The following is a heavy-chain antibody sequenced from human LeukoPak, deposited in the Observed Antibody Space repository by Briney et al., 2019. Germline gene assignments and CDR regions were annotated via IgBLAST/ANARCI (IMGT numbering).Heavy chain of an antibody. J-gene: IGHJ4*02. CDR1: GITFSGSA. Sequence: GGSLKLSCAASGITFSGSAMHWVRQASGQGLEWVGRIRSKANSYATAYAASVKGRFTISRDDSKNTAYLQMNSLKTEDTAVYYCARDGDRIAVAGFDYWGQGTLVTVSS. CDR2: IRSKANSYAT. D-gene: IGHD6-19*01. CDR3: ARDGDRIAVAGFDY. V-gene: IGHV3-73*01.